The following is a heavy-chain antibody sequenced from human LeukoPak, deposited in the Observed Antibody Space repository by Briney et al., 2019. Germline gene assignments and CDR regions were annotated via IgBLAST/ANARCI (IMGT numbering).Heavy chain of an antibody. CDR1: GFTFSSYA. Sequence: PGGSLRLSCAASGFTFSSYAMSWVRQAPGKGLEWVSAISGSGDSTYYADSVKGRFTISRDNSKNTLYLQMNSLRAEDTAVYYCARGYYDILTGYFDYWGQGTLVTVSS. D-gene: IGHD3-9*01. CDR2: ISGSGDST. CDR3: ARGYYDILTGYFDY. V-gene: IGHV3-23*01. J-gene: IGHJ4*02.